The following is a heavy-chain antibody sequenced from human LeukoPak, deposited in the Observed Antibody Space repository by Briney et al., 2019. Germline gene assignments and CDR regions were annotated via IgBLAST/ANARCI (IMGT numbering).Heavy chain of an antibody. CDR3: TRVVADYFDY. J-gene: IGHJ4*02. Sequence: PGGSPRLSCAASGFTFSTYSVNWVRQAPGKGLEWVSAISSSSSFIYYADSAKGRFTISRDNAKNSVDLQMNSLRAEDTAIYYCTRVVADYFDYWGQGTLVTVSS. CDR2: ISSSSSFI. CDR1: GFTFSTYS. D-gene: IGHD2-15*01. V-gene: IGHV3-21*01.